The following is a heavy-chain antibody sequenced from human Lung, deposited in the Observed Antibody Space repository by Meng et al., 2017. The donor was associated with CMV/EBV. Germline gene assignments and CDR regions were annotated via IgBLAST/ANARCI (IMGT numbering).Heavy chain of an antibody. D-gene: IGHD3-3*01. CDR3: ARGGYYDFWSGYSYYYYYGMDV. J-gene: IGHJ6*02. V-gene: IGHV4-59*01. CDR1: GGSISSYY. CDR2: IYYSGST. Sequence: SXTXSLXXTVSGGSISSYYWSWIRQPPGKGLEWIGYIYYSGSTNYNPSLKSRVTISVDTSKNQFSLKLSSVTAADTAVYYCARGGYYDFWSGYSYYYYYGMDVXGQGXTVTFSS.